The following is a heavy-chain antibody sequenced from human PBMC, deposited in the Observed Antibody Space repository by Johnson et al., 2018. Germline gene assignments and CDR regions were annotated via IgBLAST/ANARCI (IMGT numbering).Heavy chain of an antibody. CDR2: IIAVFGTP. CDR1: GGTFSTYS. CDR3: AGGLSQMGMDV. Sequence: QVQLVQSGAEVRKPGTSVKVSCRASGGTFSTYSINWVRQVPGQGLEWLGGIIAVFGTPKYSQTFQGRVTITADESTSTAAMDLSSLGYEDTAVYYGAGGLSQMGMDVEGQGTTVTVSS. D-gene: IGHD3-10*01. J-gene: IGHJ6*02. V-gene: IGHV1-69*12.